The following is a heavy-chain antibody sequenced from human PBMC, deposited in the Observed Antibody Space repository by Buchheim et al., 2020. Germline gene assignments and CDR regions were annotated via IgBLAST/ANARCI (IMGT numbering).Heavy chain of an antibody. CDR3: AKVLSRRYFDY. J-gene: IGHJ4*02. V-gene: IGHV3-23*01. CDR1: GFTFSSYA. Sequence: EVQLLESGGGLVQPGGSLRLSCAASGFTFSSYAMSWVRQAPGKGLEWVSAVSGSGGSTFYADSVKGRFTVSRDNSKNTVYLQMSSLRAADTAIYYCAKVLSRRYFDYWGQGTL. CDR2: VSGSGGST. D-gene: IGHD3-16*02.